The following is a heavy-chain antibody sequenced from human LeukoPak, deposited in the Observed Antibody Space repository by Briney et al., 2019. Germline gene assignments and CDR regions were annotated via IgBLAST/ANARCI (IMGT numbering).Heavy chain of an antibody. CDR3: ARGSSVVALE. CDR2: ITSEGSST. V-gene: IGHV3-74*01. D-gene: IGHD2-15*01. CDR1: GFTFSSYW. Sequence: PGGSLRLSCAASGFTFSSYWMHWVRQVPGKGLVWVSCITSEGSSTSYAASVKGRFTISRDNAKNTLYLQMNSLRAEDTAVYYCARGSSVVALEWGQGTLVTVSS. J-gene: IGHJ4*02.